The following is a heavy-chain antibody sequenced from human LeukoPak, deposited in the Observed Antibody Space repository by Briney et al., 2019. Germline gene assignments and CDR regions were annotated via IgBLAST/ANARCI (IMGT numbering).Heavy chain of an antibody. Sequence: GGSLRLSCTASGFTFGDYAMSWFRQAPGKGLEWVGFIRSKAYGGTTEYAASVKGRFTISRDDSKSIAYLQMNSLKTEDTAVYYCTRAGGYFGSGSYSALHDAFDIWGQGTMVTVSS. CDR1: GFTFGDYA. J-gene: IGHJ3*02. CDR3: TRAGGYFGSGSYSALHDAFDI. D-gene: IGHD3-10*01. CDR2: IRSKAYGGTT. V-gene: IGHV3-49*03.